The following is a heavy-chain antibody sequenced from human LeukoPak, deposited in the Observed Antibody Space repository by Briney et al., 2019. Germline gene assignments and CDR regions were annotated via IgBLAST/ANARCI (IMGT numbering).Heavy chain of an antibody. D-gene: IGHD1-26*01. CDR3: TTDHIASTEVGATHRDY. J-gene: IGHJ4*02. CDR1: GFTFSNAW. V-gene: IGHV3-15*01. Sequence: GGSLRLSCAASGFTFSNAWMSWVRQAPGKGLEWVGRIKSKTDGGTTDYAAPVKGRFTISRDDSKNTLYLQMNSLKTEDTAVYYCTTDHIASTEVGATHRDYWGQGTLVTVSS. CDR2: IKSKTDGGTT.